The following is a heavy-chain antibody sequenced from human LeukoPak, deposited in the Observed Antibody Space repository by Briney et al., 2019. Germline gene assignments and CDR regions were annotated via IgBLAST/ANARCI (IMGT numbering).Heavy chain of an antibody. CDR2: ISGSGGST. Sequence: GGSLRLSCAASGFTFSSYAMSWVRQAPGKGLEWVSAISGSGGSTYYADSVKGRFTISRDNAKNSLYLQMNSLRAEDTAVYYCASSPRARYYDSSGYYAHWGQGTLVTVSS. V-gene: IGHV3-23*01. J-gene: IGHJ4*02. D-gene: IGHD3-22*01. CDR3: ASSPRARYYDSSGYYAH. CDR1: GFTFSSYA.